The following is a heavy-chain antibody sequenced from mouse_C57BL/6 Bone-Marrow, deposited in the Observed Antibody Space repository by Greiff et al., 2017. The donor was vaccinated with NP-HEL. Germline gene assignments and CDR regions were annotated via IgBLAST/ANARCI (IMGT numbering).Heavy chain of an antibody. CDR1: GYTFTSYW. V-gene: IGHV1-55*01. CDR3: ARGPDGYPWFAY. Sequence: VQLQQPGAELVKPGASVKMSCKASGYTFTSYWITWVKQRPGQGLEWIGDIYPGSGSTNYNEKFKSKATLTVDTSSSTAYMQLSSLTSEDSAVYYCARGPDGYPWFAYWGQGTLVTVSA. J-gene: IGHJ3*01. D-gene: IGHD2-3*01. CDR2: IYPGSGST.